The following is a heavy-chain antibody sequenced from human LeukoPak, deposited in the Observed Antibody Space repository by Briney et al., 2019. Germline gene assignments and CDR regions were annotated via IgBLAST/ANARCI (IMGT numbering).Heavy chain of an antibody. CDR2: IYYSGST. CDR1: GGSISSYY. V-gene: IGHV4-59*08. Sequence: SETLSLTCTVSGGSISSYYWSWIRQPPGKGLEWIGYIYYSGSTNYNPSLKSRVTISVDTSKNQFSLKLSSVTAADTAVYHCARASQIAVIDYWGQGTLVTVSS. CDR3: ARASQIAVIDY. D-gene: IGHD6-19*01. J-gene: IGHJ4*02.